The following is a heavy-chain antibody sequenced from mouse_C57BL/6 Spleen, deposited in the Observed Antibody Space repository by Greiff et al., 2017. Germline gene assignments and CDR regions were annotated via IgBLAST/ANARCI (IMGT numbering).Heavy chain of an antibody. V-gene: IGHV5-6*01. Sequence: EVKVVESGGDLVKPGGSLKLSCAASGFTFSSYGMSWVRQTPDKRLEWVATISSGGSYTYYPDSVKGRFTISRDNAKNTLYLQMSSLKSEDTAMYYCARQGGIYYGNYGYFDYWGQGTTLTVSS. D-gene: IGHD2-1*01. CDR2: ISSGGSYT. CDR3: ARQGGIYYGNYGYFDY. J-gene: IGHJ2*01. CDR1: GFTFSSYG.